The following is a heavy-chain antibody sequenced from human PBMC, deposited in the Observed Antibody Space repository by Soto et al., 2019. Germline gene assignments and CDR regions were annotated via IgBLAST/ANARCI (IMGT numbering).Heavy chain of an antibody. D-gene: IGHD1-7*01. CDR2: ISAYNGNT. V-gene: IGHV1-18*01. Sequence: QVPLVQSGAEVKKPGASVKVSCKASGYTFTSYGIIWVRQAPGQGLEWMGWISAYNGNTNYAQKLQGRVTMTTDTSTSTAYMELRSLRSDDTAVYYCARDGALPYNWNSEGGWFDPWGQGTLVTVSS. CDR3: ARDGALPYNWNSEGGWFDP. CDR1: GYTFTSYG. J-gene: IGHJ5*02.